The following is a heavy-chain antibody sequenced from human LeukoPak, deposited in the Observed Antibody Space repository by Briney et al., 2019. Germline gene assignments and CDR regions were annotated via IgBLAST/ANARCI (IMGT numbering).Heavy chain of an antibody. J-gene: IGHJ4*02. D-gene: IGHD6-6*01. Sequence: PSQTLSLTCTVSGGSISSGSYYWSWIRQPAGKGLEWIGRIYTSGSTNYNPSLKSRVTISVDTSKNQFSLKLSSVTAADTAVYYCARANSSSFDYWGQGTLVTVSS. CDR2: IYTSGST. V-gene: IGHV4-61*02. CDR1: GGSISSGSYY. CDR3: ARANSSSFDY.